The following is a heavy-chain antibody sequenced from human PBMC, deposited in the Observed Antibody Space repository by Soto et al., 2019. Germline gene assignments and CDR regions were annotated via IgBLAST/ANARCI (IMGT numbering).Heavy chain of an antibody. CDR2: IRQDGSEK. CDR1: GFTFSSNW. D-gene: IGHD2-2*01. Sequence: GGSLRLSCVGSGFTFSSNWMTWVRQAPGKGLEWVGNIRQDGSEKNYVDSVKGQFTISRDNAKNSLYLKMNSLRAEDTAVYYCAREIVVARGASYFDYWGPGTLVTVSS. J-gene: IGHJ4*02. V-gene: IGHV3-7*04. CDR3: AREIVVARGASYFDY.